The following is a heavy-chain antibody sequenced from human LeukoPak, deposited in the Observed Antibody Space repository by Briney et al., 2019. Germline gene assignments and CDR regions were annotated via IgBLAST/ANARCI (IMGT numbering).Heavy chain of an antibody. CDR1: GYTFTSYD. V-gene: IGHV1-46*01. D-gene: IGHD4-17*01. Sequence: ASVKVSCKASGYTFTSYDINWVRQAPGQGLEWMGIINPSGGSTSYAQKFQGRVTMTRDMSTSTVYMELSSLRSEDTAVYYCAGTYGYGDHNWFDPWGQGTLVTVSS. CDR3: AGTYGYGDHNWFDP. CDR2: INPSGGST. J-gene: IGHJ5*02.